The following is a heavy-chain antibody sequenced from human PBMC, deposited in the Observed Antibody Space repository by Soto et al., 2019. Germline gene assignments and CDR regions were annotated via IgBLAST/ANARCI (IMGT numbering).Heavy chain of an antibody. V-gene: IGHV1-3*01. CDR3: ASSVSEGYGDYPEYFQH. D-gene: IGHD4-17*01. CDR1: GYTFTSYA. J-gene: IGHJ1*01. Sequence: QVQLVQSGAEVKKPGASVKVSCKASGYTFTSYAMHWVRQAPGQRLEWMGWINAGNGNTKYSQKFQGRVTITRDTSASTAYMELSSLRSEDTAVYYCASSVSEGYGDYPEYFQHWGQGTLVTVSS. CDR2: INAGNGNT.